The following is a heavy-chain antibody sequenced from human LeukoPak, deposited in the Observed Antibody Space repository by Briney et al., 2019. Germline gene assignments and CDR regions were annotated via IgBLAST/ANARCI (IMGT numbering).Heavy chain of an antibody. D-gene: IGHD2-8*01. Sequence: PGGSLRLSCAASGFTFSSYSMNWVRQAPGKGLEWVSYISSSSSTIYYADSAKGRFTISRDNAKNSLYLQMNSLRAEDTAVYYCARDRAGTLGVALDIWGQGTMVTVSS. CDR2: ISSSSSTI. J-gene: IGHJ3*02. V-gene: IGHV3-48*01. CDR3: ARDRAGTLGVALDI. CDR1: GFTFSSYS.